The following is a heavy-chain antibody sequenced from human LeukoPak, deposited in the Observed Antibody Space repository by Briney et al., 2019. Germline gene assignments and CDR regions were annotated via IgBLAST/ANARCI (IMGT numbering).Heavy chain of an antibody. V-gene: IGHV4-39*01. CDR3: ATGDYYYMDV. J-gene: IGHJ6*03. CDR1: GGSISSSTYY. D-gene: IGHD3-10*01. Sequence: SETLSLTCAVSGGSISSSTYYWGWIRQPPGKGLEWIGSIYYSGSTYYNPSLKSRVTISVDTSKNQFSLELPSVTAADTAVYYCATGDYYYMDVWGKGTTVTVSS. CDR2: IYYSGST.